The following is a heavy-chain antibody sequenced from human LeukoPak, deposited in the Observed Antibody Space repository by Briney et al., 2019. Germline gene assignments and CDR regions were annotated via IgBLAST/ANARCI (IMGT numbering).Heavy chain of an antibody. CDR1: GFTFDDYG. V-gene: IGHV3-20*04. D-gene: IGHD2-2*01. J-gene: IGHJ3*02. Sequence: PGGSLRLSCAASGFTFDDYGMSWVRQAPGKGLEWVSGINWNGGSTVYADSVQGRLTISRDNAKNSLYMQMNSLRAEDTALYYCARVTGVVPARAFDIWGQGTMVTVSS. CDR3: ARVTGVVPARAFDI. CDR2: INWNGGST.